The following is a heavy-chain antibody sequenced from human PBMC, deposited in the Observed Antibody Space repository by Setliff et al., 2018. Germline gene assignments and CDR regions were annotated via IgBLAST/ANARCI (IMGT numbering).Heavy chain of an antibody. V-gene: IGHV4-38-2*02. D-gene: IGHD3-10*01. CDR1: GYSISSGYH. CDR2: IYHSGST. CDR3: ARESATIGEFPLYYFDK. Sequence: PSETLSLTCAVSGYSISSGYHWAWIRQLPGKGLEWIGTIYHSGSTYFNPSLESRVTLSVDTSKNQFSLKLTSVIAADTAVYYCARESATIGEFPLYYFDKWGQGIPVTVSS. J-gene: IGHJ4*02.